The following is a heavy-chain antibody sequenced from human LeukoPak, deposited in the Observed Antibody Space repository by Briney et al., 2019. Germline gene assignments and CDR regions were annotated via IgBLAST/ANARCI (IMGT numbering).Heavy chain of an antibody. V-gene: IGHV3-11*05. J-gene: IGHJ4*02. CDR2: ITSSTTYT. Sequence: GGSLRLSCAASGFTFSDSYMSWIRQAPGKGLEWVSYITSSTTYTNYADSVKGRFTISRDNAKNSLYLQMNSLRAEDTAVYYCARDTYYYGSGSGGYFDYWGQGTLVT. CDR1: GFTFSDSY. CDR3: ARDTYYYGSGSGGYFDY. D-gene: IGHD3-10*01.